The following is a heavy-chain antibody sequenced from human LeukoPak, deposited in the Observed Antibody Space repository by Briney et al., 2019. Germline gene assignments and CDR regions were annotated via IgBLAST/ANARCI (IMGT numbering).Heavy chain of an antibody. J-gene: IGHJ5*02. D-gene: IGHD3-22*01. Sequence: GASVKVSCKASGYTFTGYYMHWVRQAPGRGLEWMGWINPNSGGTNYAQKFQGRVTMTRDTSISTAYMELSRLRSDDTAVYYCVLVVITTAWFDPWGQGTLVTVSS. CDR3: VLVVITTAWFDP. V-gene: IGHV1-2*02. CDR1: GYTFTGYY. CDR2: INPNSGGT.